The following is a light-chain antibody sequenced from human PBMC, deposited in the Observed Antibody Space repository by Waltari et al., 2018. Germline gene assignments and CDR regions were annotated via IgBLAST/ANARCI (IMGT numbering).Light chain of an antibody. V-gene: IGKV1-33*01. Sequence: DIQMTQSPSSLSASVGDRVTITCQASQDITHYLYWYQQKPGQAPKLLIYGASNVETGVPSRVSGGGSGTDFSFTISSLQPEDIATYYCQQYDNLPLTFGQGTRLEIK. CDR1: QDITHY. J-gene: IGKJ5*01. CDR3: QQYDNLPLT. CDR2: GAS.